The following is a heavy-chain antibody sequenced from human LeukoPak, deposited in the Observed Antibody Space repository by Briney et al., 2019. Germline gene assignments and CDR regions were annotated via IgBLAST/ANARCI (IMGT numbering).Heavy chain of an antibody. D-gene: IGHD2-2*01. CDR3: ARGPPCSSTSCYQVHFDY. Sequence: PSETLSLTCTVSGGSISSYYWSCIRQPPGKGLEWIGYIYYSGSTNYNPSLKSRVTISVDTSKNQFSLKLSSVTAADTAVYYCARGPPCSSTSCYQVHFDYWGQGTLVTVSS. V-gene: IGHV4-59*01. CDR1: GGSISSYY. J-gene: IGHJ4*02. CDR2: IYYSGST.